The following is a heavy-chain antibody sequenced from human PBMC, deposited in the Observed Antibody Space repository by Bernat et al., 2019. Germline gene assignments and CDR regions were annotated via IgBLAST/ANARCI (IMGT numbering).Heavy chain of an antibody. CDR2: ISYVGNNK. CDR3: AREYSGYDHDAFDL. D-gene: IGHD5-12*01. CDR1: GFTFSSYA. J-gene: IGHJ3*01. Sequence: QVQLVESGGGVVQPGRSLRLSCAASGFTFSSYAMHWVRQAPGKGLEWVAVISYVGNNKYYADSVKGRFTISRDNSKNTLYLQMNSLRAEDTAMYYCAREYSGYDHDAFDLWGQGTMVTVSS. V-gene: IGHV3-30*01.